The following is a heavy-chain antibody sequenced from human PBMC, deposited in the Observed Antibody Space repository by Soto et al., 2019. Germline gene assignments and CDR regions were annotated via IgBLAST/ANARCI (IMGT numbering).Heavy chain of an antibody. CDR3: ARAQDFWSGYSTYYFDY. Sequence: QVQLVQSGAEVKKPGASVKVSCKASGYTFTSYGISWVRQAPGQGLEWMGWISAYNGNTNYAQKLKGRITMTTDTSTSTAYMELRSLRSDVTAVYYCARAQDFWSGYSTYYFDYWGQGTLVTVSS. CDR1: GYTFTSYG. V-gene: IGHV1-18*04. D-gene: IGHD3-3*01. J-gene: IGHJ4*02. CDR2: ISAYNGNT.